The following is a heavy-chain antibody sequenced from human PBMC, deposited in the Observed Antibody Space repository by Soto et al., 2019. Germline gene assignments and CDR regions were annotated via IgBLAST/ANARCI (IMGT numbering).Heavy chain of an antibody. D-gene: IGHD2-2*01. Sequence: GSLRLTCSTSGFTFTSYGMHWVRQAPAQGLERVSFVSYDGSKTYYADSVKGRFTISRDTFKHTLYLQMNNLRAEDTAIYYCARQDCSTTNCYGRQEYYGLDVWGRGT. CDR2: VSYDGSKT. CDR1: GFTFTSYG. V-gene: IGHV3-33*05. CDR3: ARQDCSTTNCYGRQEYYGLDV. J-gene: IGHJ6*02.